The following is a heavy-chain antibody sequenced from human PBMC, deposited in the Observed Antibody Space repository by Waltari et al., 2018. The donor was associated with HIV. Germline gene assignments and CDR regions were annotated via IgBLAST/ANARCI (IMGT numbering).Heavy chain of an antibody. CDR3: ARGACYYPSDYDGMDV. CDR2: IIPILGRA. CDR1: GGTFSSYA. D-gene: IGHD3-22*01. Sequence: QVQLVQSGAEVKKPGSSVKVSCKASGGTFSSYAISRLREAPGQGLEWMGSIIPILGRANYAQKFPGRGTITTDKSTSTADMELSSLRSEDTAVYYCARGACYYPSDYDGMDVWGQGTTVTVSS. V-gene: IGHV1-69*04. J-gene: IGHJ6*02.